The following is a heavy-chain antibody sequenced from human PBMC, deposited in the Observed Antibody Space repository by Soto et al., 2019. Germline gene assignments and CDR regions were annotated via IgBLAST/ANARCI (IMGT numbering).Heavy chain of an antibody. J-gene: IGHJ4*02. Sequence: QVHLVQSGAEVKKPGASVKVSCKTSGYTFTSYGISWVRQAPGQGLEWMGWISAYNGDTHFAQKFQDRVTMTTDSSTTTAYIELRSLRSDDTAVYYCARDLAAAGPVFDYWGQGNLVTVSS. CDR1: GYTFTSYG. CDR3: ARDLAAAGPVFDY. D-gene: IGHD6-13*01. CDR2: ISAYNGDT. V-gene: IGHV1-18*04.